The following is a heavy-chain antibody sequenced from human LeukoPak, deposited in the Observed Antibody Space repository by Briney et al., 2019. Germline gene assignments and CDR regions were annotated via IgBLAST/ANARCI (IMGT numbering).Heavy chain of an antibody. CDR1: GFTFSSYE. CDR3: ARENSGSSEDY. D-gene: IGHD1-26*01. Sequence: GGSLRLSCAASGFTFSSYEMNWVRQAPGKGLEWVSYISSSGSTIYYADSVKGRFTISRDNAKNSLYLQMNSLRAEDTAVYYCARENSGSSEDYWGQGTLVTVSS. J-gene: IGHJ4*02. CDR2: ISSSGSTI. V-gene: IGHV3-48*03.